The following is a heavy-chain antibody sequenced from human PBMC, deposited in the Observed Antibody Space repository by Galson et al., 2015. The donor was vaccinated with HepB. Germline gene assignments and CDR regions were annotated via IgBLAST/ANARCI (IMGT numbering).Heavy chain of an antibody. D-gene: IGHD3-22*01. CDR1: GFTFGDYA. V-gene: IGHV3-49*03. J-gene: IGHJ4*02. Sequence: SLRLSCAASGFTFGDYALTWFRQAPGKGLEWVSLIRSKPYGGTTEYAASVKGRFTISRDDSKSIAFLQMNSLRTEDTAVYYCTRVSRNMYFASSGIFDIWGQGTLVTVSS. CDR3: TRVSRNMYFASSGIFDI. CDR2: IRSKPYGGTT.